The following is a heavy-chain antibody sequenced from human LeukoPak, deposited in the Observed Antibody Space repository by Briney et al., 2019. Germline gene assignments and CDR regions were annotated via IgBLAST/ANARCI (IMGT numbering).Heavy chain of an antibody. D-gene: IGHD3-22*01. J-gene: IGHJ3*01. CDR3: TRVVYSSGYSQGFDV. V-gene: IGHV3-23*01. CDR2: TSGSGGST. Sequence: GGSLRLSCAASGFTFSSYAMSWVRQAPGKGLEWVSATSGSGGSTYYADSVKGRFTISRDNSRNTLYLQMNSLRAEDTAVYYCTRVVYSSGYSQGFDVWGQGTMVTVSS. CDR1: GFTFSSYA.